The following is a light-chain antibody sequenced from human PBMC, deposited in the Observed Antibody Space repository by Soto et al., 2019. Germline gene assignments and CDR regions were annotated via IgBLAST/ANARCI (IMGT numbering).Light chain of an antibody. J-gene: IGKJ1*01. Sequence: IQMTQSPSTLSASVGDTVTITCRASESIYSWLAWYKQIPGKAPQLLIYKTSTLQARVTSRFSGSGSGAEYTLTISSLQPDDFATYYCQEYNTNSRTFGQGTRVENK. CDR1: ESIYSW. CDR3: QEYNTNSRT. V-gene: IGKV1-5*03. CDR2: KTS.